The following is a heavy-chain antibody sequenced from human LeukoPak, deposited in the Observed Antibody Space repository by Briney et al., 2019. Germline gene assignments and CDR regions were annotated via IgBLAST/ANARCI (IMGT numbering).Heavy chain of an antibody. CDR2: IYPGDSDT. J-gene: IGHJ3*02. Sequence: GESLRISCKGSGYSFTSYWIGWVRQMPGKGLEWMGIIYPGDSDTRYSPSFQGQVTISADKSISTAYLQWSSLKASDTAMYYCASHHQDYNDAFDIWGQGTMVTVSS. D-gene: IGHD4-11*01. CDR3: ASHHQDYNDAFDI. CDR1: GYSFTSYW. V-gene: IGHV5-51*01.